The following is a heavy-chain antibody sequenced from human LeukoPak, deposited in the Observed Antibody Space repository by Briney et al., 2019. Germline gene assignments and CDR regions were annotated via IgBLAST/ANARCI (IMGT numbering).Heavy chain of an antibody. V-gene: IGHV4-34*01. J-gene: IGHJ5*02. Sequence: PSETLSLTCAVYGGSFSGYYWSWIRQPPGKGLEWIGEINHSGSTNYNPSLKSRVTISVDTSKNQFSLKLSSVTAADTAVYYCANRVVPAAIRYNWFDPWGQGTLVTVSS. CDR3: ANRVVPAAIRYNWFDP. CDR1: GGSFSGYY. CDR2: INHSGST. D-gene: IGHD2-2*01.